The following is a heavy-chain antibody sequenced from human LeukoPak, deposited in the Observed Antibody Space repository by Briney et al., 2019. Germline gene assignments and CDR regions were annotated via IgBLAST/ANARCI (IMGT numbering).Heavy chain of an antibody. V-gene: IGHV1-3*01. CDR2: INAGNGKT. CDR1: GYTFTSYA. Sequence: GASVKVSCKASGYTFTSYAMHWVRQAPGQRLEWMGWINAGNGKTKYSQKFQGRVTITRDTSASTAYMELSSLRSEDTAVYYCARGPRITIFGVATGPDDYWGQGTLVTVSS. D-gene: IGHD3-3*01. J-gene: IGHJ4*02. CDR3: ARGPRITIFGVATGPDDY.